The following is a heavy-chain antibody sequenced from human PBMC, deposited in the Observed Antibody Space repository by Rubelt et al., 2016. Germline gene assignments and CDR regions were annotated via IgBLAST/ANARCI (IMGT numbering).Heavy chain of an antibody. J-gene: IGHJ2*01. V-gene: IGHV4-59*12. CDR2: VYYSGSN. CDR3: AVLLSSYWYFDL. CDR1: GTSIKGFY. D-gene: IGHD2/OR15-2a*01. Sequence: QVQLQESGPGLVKSSETLSLTCTVSGTSIKGFYWSWIRQPPGKGLEWIGYVYYSGSNHYNPSLRSRLTISVDTARNQFSLRLSSVTAADTAVYYCAVLLSSYWYFDLWGRGTLVTVSS.